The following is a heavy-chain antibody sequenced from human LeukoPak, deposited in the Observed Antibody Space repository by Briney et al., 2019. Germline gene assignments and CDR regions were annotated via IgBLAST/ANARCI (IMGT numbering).Heavy chain of an antibody. J-gene: IGHJ4*02. Sequence: HPGGSLRLSCVVSGFTFSNYAMSWVRQAPGTGLQWVSSISDDGHSTYFADSVRGRFTLARDNSENTLYLQMNSLRAEDTAIYYCAKSQCSGGTCHSYLPYYFDYWGQGTLVTVSS. D-gene: IGHD2-15*01. V-gene: IGHV3-23*01. CDR3: AKSQCSGGTCHSYLPYYFDY. CDR2: ISDDGHST. CDR1: GFTFSNYA.